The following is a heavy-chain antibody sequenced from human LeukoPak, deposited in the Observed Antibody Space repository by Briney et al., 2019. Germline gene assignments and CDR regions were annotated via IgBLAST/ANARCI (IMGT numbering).Heavy chain of an antibody. Sequence: PGGSLRLSCAVSGLTLSDHYMDWVRQAPGKGLEWVGRTRNKTNSYTTEYAASVKGRFTISRDDSKNSLYLQMNSLQTEETAVYYCARVWVDSSGWYGNYYYYGMDVWGQGTTVTVSS. CDR1: GLTLSDHY. CDR3: ARVWVDSSGWYGNYYYYGMDV. D-gene: IGHD6-19*01. CDR2: TRNKTNSYTT. J-gene: IGHJ6*02. V-gene: IGHV3-72*01.